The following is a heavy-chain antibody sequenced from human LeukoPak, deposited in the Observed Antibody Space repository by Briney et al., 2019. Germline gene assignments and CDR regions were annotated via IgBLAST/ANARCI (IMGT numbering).Heavy chain of an antibody. J-gene: IGHJ4*02. CDR2: IIPIFGTA. D-gene: IGHD6-13*01. V-gene: IGHV1-69*05. CDR1: GGTFSSYA. CDR3: FALSSRKIKSNFDY. Sequence: SVKVSCKASGGTFSSYAISWVRRAPGQGLEWMGGIIPIFGTANYAQKFQGRVTITTDESTSTAYMELSSLRSEDTAVYYCFALSSRKIKSNFDYWGQGTLVTVSS.